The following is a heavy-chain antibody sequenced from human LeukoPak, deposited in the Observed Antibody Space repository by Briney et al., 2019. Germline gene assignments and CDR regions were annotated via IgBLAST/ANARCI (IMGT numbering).Heavy chain of an antibody. D-gene: IGHD2-15*01. CDR3: ARENRYCSGGNCYETLDY. Sequence: SETLSLTCTVSGGSISSSSYYWGWIRQPPGKGLQWIGYSYYSGSTNYNPSLQGRVTISVDVSKNQFSLEVTSVTAADTAVYYCARENRYCSGGNCYETLDYWGQGTLVIVSS. CDR1: GGSISSSSYY. J-gene: IGHJ4*02. CDR2: SYYSGST. V-gene: IGHV4-61*05.